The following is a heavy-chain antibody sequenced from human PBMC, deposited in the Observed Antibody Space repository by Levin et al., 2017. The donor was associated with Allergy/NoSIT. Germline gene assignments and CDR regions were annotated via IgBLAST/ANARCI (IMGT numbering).Heavy chain of an antibody. CDR1: GFTFSSYW. CDR3: ARENDFWSGFFDY. Sequence: PGGSLRLSCAASGFTFSSYWMHWVRQAPGKGLVWVSRINSDGSSTSYADSVKGRFTISRDNAKNTLYLQMNSLRAEDTAVYYCARENDFWSGFFDYWGQGTLVTVSS. D-gene: IGHD3-3*01. CDR2: INSDGSST. J-gene: IGHJ4*02. V-gene: IGHV3-74*01.